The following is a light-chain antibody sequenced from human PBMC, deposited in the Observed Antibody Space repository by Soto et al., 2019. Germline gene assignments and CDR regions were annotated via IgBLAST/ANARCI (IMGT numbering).Light chain of an antibody. CDR2: AAS. CDR3: QKYDTAPLT. CDR1: QGINNY. J-gene: IGKJ1*01. V-gene: IGKV1-27*01. Sequence: DIQMTQSPSSLSASVGDRVTITCRASQGINNYLAWYQQRPGKVPRLLIYAASTLQSGVPTRFSGSVSGADFTLTSSSLQPEDVATYYYQKYDTAPLTFGQGTKVDIK.